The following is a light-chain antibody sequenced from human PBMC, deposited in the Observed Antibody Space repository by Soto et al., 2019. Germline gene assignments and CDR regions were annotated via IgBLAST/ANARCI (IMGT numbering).Light chain of an antibody. J-gene: IGLJ1*01. V-gene: IGLV2-14*01. CDR1: SSDVGGYNY. CDR3: SSYTSSSTYV. Sequence: QSVLTQPASVSGSPGQSITISCTGTSSDVGGYNYVSWYQQHPGKAPKLMIYEVSNRPSGVPNRFSGSKSGSTASLTISGLQAEDEADYYCSSYTSSSTYVFGTGTKV. CDR2: EVS.